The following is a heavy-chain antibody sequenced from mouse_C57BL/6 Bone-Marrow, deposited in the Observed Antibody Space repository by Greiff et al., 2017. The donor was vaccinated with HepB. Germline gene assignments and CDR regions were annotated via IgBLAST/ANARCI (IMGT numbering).Heavy chain of an antibody. CDR2: IDPETGGT. D-gene: IGHD2-5*01. J-gene: IGHJ3*01. V-gene: IGHV1-15*01. CDR3: TREDYSNSAY. Sequence: VQGVESGAELVRPGASVTLSCKASGYTFTDYEMHWVKQTPVHGLEWIGAIDPETGGTAYNQKFKGKAILTADKSSSTAYMELRSLTSEDSAVYYCTREDYSNSAYWGQGTLVTVSA. CDR1: GYTFTDYE.